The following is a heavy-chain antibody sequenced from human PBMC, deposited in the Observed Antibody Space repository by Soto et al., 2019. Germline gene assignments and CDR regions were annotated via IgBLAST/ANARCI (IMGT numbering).Heavy chain of an antibody. Sequence: SVEVSCKASGYTFTSYGISWVRQAPGQGLEWMGWISAYNGNTNYAQKLQGRVTMTTDTSTSTAYMELRSLRSDDTAVYSSARDDKYCSGGSCSTGSSAFDIWGQGTMVTVSS. CDR3: ARDDKYCSGGSCSTGSSAFDI. V-gene: IGHV1-18*01. CDR1: GYTFTSYG. CDR2: ISAYNGNT. D-gene: IGHD2-15*01. J-gene: IGHJ3*02.